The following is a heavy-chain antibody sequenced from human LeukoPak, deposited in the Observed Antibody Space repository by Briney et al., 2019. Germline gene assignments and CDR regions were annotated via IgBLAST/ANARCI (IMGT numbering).Heavy chain of an antibody. J-gene: IGHJ6*03. CDR1: GGSISSGSYY. CDR2: IYTSGST. Sequence: PSQTLSLTCTVSGGSISSGSYYWGWIRQPAGKGLEWIGRIYTSGSTHYNPSLKSRVTISVDTSKNQFSLKLSSVTAADTAVYYCARDRIEGPNYDFWSGYPLRYYMDVWGKGTTVTVSS. D-gene: IGHD3-3*01. V-gene: IGHV4-61*02. CDR3: ARDRIEGPNYDFWSGYPLRYYMDV.